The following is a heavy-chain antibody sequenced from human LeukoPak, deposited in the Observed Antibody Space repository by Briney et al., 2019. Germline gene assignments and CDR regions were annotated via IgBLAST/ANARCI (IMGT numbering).Heavy chain of an antibody. CDR2: IYSSRST. CDR3: ATFHSSSWYLDY. D-gene: IGHD6-13*01. J-gene: IGHJ4*02. CDR1: GGTFSSYY. Sequence: SETLSLTGTVSGGTFSSYYWGWIPQPPGKGLEWVGYIYSSRSTDYNPSLKSRGTISVATSKHQFSLKLSSVAAADTAVYYCATFHSSSWYLDYWGQGTLVTVSS. V-gene: IGHV4-59*01.